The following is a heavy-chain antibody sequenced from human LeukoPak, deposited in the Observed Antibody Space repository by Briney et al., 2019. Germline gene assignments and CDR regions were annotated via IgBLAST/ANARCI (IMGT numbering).Heavy chain of an antibody. V-gene: IGHV5-51*01. D-gene: IGHD2-2*01. CDR3: AGLYCSSTSCGGYFDY. CDR1: GYSFSGNW. Sequence: TGESLKISCKGSGYSFSGNWIGWVRQMPGKGLEWMGIIYPGDSDTKYSPSFQGQVSISADKSISTAYLQWNSLKASDTAMYFCAGLYCSSTSCGGYFDYWGQGTLVTVSS. CDR2: IYPGDSDT. J-gene: IGHJ4*02.